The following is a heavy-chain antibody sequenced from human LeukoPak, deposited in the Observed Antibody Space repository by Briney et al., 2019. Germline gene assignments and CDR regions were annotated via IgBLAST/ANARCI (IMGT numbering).Heavy chain of an antibody. V-gene: IGHV3-48*01. J-gene: IGHJ4*02. Sequence: PGTSLRLSCAASGFTFSSYSMNWVRQAPGKGLEWVSYISSSSSTIYYADSVKGRFTISRNNAKNSLYLQMNSLRAEDTAVYYCARVRDSGYWGQGTLVTVSS. CDR1: GFTFSSYS. CDR3: ARVRDSGY. D-gene: IGHD2-15*01. CDR2: ISSSSSTI.